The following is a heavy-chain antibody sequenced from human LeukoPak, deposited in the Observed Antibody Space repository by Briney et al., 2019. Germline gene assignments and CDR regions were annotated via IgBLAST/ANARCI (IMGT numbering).Heavy chain of an antibody. Sequence: ASVKVSCKSSGYTFTSYGISWVRQPPAQEREGMGWISAYNGNTNHEQKLQGRITMTTDTSTSTAYMDLRSLRSDDTAVYYCARDYYDSSGYLRDYWGQGTLVTVSS. J-gene: IGHJ4*02. CDR3: ARDYYDSSGYLRDY. CDR1: GYTFTSYG. V-gene: IGHV1-18*01. CDR2: ISAYNGNT. D-gene: IGHD3-22*01.